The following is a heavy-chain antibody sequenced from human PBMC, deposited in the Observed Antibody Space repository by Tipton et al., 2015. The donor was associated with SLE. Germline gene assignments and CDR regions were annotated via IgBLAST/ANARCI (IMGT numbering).Heavy chain of an antibody. Sequence: SLRLSCAASGFTVSSSYMSWVRQAPGKGLEWVSDISITGENTYYADSVKGRFTISRDSSKNTLYLQMNSLRAEDTAVYFCARDPFSIPDYWGQGTLVTVSS. V-gene: IGHV3-23*01. J-gene: IGHJ4*02. D-gene: IGHD3-3*02. CDR1: GFTVSSSY. CDR2: ISITGENT. CDR3: ARDPFSIPDY.